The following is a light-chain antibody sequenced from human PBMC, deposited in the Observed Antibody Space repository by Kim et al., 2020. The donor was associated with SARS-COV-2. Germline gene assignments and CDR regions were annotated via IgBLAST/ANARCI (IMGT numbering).Light chain of an antibody. CDR3: CSYAGSSTFGVV. CDR1: SSDVGSYNL. CDR2: EVS. Sequence: ITTSCTGTSSDVGSYNLVSWYQQHPGKAPKLMSYEVSKRPSGVSNRFSGSKSGNTASVTISGRRAEDEAVYYCCSYAGSSTFGVVFGGGIQLTVL. J-gene: IGLJ2*01. V-gene: IGLV2-23*02.